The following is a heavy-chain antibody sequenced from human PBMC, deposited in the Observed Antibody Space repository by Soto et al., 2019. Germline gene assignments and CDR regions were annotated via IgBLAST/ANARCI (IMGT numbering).Heavy chain of an antibody. J-gene: IGHJ3*02. Sequence: SETLSLTCTVSGGSISSYYWSWIRQPPGKGLEWIGYIYNRGSTNYNPSLKSRVTISRDTSKNQFSLKLSSVTAADTAVYYCARDPDYGGAFDIWGQGTMVTVS. CDR1: GGSISSYY. D-gene: IGHD4-17*01. CDR2: IYNRGST. V-gene: IGHV4-59*01. CDR3: ARDPDYGGAFDI.